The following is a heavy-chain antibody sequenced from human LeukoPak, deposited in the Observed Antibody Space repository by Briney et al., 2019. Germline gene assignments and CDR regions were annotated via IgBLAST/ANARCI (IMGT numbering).Heavy chain of an antibody. J-gene: IGHJ2*01. Sequence: GGSLRLSCAASGFTFSSYAMHWVRQAPGKGLEYVSAISSNGGSTYYANSVKGRFTISRDNAKNSLYLQMNSLRAEDMALYYCAKVGSSRRRSPDWYFDLWGRGTLVTVSS. V-gene: IGHV3-64*01. CDR1: GFTFSSYA. D-gene: IGHD6-6*01. CDR2: ISSNGGST. CDR3: AKVGSSRRRSPDWYFDL.